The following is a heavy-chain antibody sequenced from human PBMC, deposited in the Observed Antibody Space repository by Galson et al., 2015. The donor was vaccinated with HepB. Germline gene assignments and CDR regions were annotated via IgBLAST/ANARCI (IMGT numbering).Heavy chain of an antibody. J-gene: IGHJ4*02. CDR1: GFTFSSYS. Sequence: SLRLSCAASGFTFSSYSMNWVRQAPGKGLEWVSYISSSSSTIYYADSVKGRFTISRDNAKNSLYLQMNSLRAEDTAVYYCAREQSITIFGVVINPDIGLDYWGQGTLVTVSS. D-gene: IGHD3-3*01. V-gene: IGHV3-48*01. CDR2: ISSSSSTI. CDR3: AREQSITIFGVVINPDIGLDY.